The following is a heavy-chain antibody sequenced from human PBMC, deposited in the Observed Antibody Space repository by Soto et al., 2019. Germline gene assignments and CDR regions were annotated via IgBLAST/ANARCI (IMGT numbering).Heavy chain of an antibody. D-gene: IGHD3-10*01. CDR3: ARGDYGSGSYNWFDP. Sequence: GGSLRLSCAASGFTFSSYAMSWVRQAPGKGLEWVSAISGSGGSTYYADSVKGRFTISRDNSKNTLYLQMNSLRAEDTAVYYCARGDYGSGSYNWFDPWGQGTLVTVSS. J-gene: IGHJ5*02. V-gene: IGHV3-23*01. CDR1: GFTFSSYA. CDR2: ISGSGGST.